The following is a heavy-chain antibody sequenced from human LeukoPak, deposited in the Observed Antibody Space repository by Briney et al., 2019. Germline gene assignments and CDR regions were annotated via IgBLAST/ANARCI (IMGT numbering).Heavy chain of an antibody. J-gene: IGHJ4*02. D-gene: IGHD3-3*01. CDR1: GFTVSSNY. V-gene: IGHV3-53*01. CDR3: ARGKYYDFWSGYYDY. CDR2: IYSGGST. Sequence: GGSLRLSCAASGFTVSSNYMSWVRQAPGKGLEWFSVIYSGGSTYYADSVKGRFTISRDNSKNTLYLQMNSLRAEDTAVYYCARGKYYDFWSGYYDYWGQGTLVTVSS.